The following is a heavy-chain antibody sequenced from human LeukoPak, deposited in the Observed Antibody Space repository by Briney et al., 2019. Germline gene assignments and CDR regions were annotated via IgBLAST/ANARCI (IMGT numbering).Heavy chain of an antibody. V-gene: IGHV4-4*07. J-gene: IGHJ6*03. CDR1: GGSISSYY. Sequence: PSETLSLTCTVSGGSISSYYWSWIRQPAGKGLEWIGRIYTSGSTNHNPSLKSRVTMSVDTSKNQFSLKLSSVTAADTAVYYCARERTTGYYYYYMDVWGKGTTVTVS. D-gene: IGHD1-7*01. CDR3: ARERTTGYYYYYMDV. CDR2: IYTSGST.